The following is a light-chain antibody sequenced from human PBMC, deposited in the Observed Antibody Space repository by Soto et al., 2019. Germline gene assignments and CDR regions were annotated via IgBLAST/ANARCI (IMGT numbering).Light chain of an antibody. CDR3: QKHDGVPL. V-gene: IGKV1-33*01. J-gene: IGKJ3*01. CDR1: QDISNH. Sequence: DIQLTQSPSSLSASVGDRVTITCQARQDISNHLNWYQQKPGKAPNLLIYDASDLETGVPSRFSGGGSGTFFSFTINSLQPDDIATYYCQKHDGVPLFGPGTKVEIK. CDR2: DAS.